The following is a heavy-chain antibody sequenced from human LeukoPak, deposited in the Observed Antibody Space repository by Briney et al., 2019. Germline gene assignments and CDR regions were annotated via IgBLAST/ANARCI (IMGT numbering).Heavy chain of an antibody. CDR2: IYYTGST. Sequence: SETLSLTCTVSGGSISSGSYYWGWIRQPPGTGLEWIGNIYYTGSTYCNPSLKSRVTISVDTSKNQFSLKLNSVTAADTAVYYCARVAPGGYNDYWGQGTLVTVSS. D-gene: IGHD5-18*01. CDR1: GGSISSGSYY. J-gene: IGHJ4*02. CDR3: ARVAPGGYNDY. V-gene: IGHV4-39*07.